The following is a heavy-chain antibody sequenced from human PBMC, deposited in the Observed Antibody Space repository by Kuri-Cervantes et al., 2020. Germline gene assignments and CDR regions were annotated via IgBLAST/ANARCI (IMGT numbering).Heavy chain of an antibody. CDR2: IKQDGSEK. D-gene: IGHD3-22*01. V-gene: IGHV3-7*01. CDR1: GFTFSSSW. CDR3: ARSGPYYDSRGYFHPPFDY. Sequence: GGSLRLSCAASGFTFSSSWMSWVRQAPGKGLEWVANIKQDGSEKYYVDSVKGRFTISRDNAKNSLYLQMNSLRAEDTAVYYCARSGPYYDSRGYFHPPFDYWGQGTLVTVSS. J-gene: IGHJ4*02.